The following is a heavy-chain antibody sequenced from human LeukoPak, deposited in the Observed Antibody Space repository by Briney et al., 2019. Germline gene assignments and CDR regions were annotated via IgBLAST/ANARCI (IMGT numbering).Heavy chain of an antibody. CDR3: ARETYYFDY. J-gene: IGHJ4*02. V-gene: IGHV4-61*02. CDR2: IYTSGST. Sequence: SETLSLTCTVSGGSISSGSYYWSWIRQPAGKGLEWIGRIYTSGSTNYNPSLKSRVTISVDTSKNQFSLKLSSVTAAGTAVYYCARETYYFDYWGQGTLVTVSS. CDR1: GGSISSGSYY.